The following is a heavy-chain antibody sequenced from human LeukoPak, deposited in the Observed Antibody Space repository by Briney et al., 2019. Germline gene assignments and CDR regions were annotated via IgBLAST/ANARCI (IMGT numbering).Heavy chain of an antibody. CDR3: AKAPPVGVPAAILHFDY. V-gene: IGHV3-23*01. Sequence: GGSLRLSCAGSGFTFSAYAMAWVRQVSGKGLECVSHITTGGSSIFYADSVKGRFTISRDNSKNTLYLQMNSLRAEDTAVYYCAKAPPVGVPAAILHFDYWGQGTLVTVSS. CDR2: ITTGGSSI. J-gene: IGHJ4*02. D-gene: IGHD2-2*02. CDR1: GFTFSAYA.